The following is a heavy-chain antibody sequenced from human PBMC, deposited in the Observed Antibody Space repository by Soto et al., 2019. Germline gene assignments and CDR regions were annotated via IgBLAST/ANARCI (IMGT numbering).Heavy chain of an antibody. CDR3: ASLGYCSGGSCYDYYYYMDV. J-gene: IGHJ6*03. V-gene: IGHV1-3*01. CDR2: INAGIGKA. D-gene: IGHD2-15*01. CDR1: GYTFTSYA. Sequence: GASVKVSCKASGYTFTSYAMHWVRQAPGQRLEWMGRINAGIGKANYAQKFQGRVTITTDTSTSTAYMELSSLRSEDTAVYYCASLGYCSGGSCYDYYYYMDVWGKGTTVTVSS.